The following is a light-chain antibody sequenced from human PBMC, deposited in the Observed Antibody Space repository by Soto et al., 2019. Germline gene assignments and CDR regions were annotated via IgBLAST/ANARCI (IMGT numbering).Light chain of an antibody. CDR2: GAS. Sequence: DIQMTQSPSTLSASVGDRVTFTCRASQSVSIWLAWYQQKPSKAPKLLISGASNLESGVPSRFSGSGSETEFTLTISRLQPDNFATYYCQQYKNYLTCGPGTTVEIK. CDR1: QSVSIW. CDR3: QQYKNYLT. J-gene: IGKJ1*01. V-gene: IGKV1-5*01.